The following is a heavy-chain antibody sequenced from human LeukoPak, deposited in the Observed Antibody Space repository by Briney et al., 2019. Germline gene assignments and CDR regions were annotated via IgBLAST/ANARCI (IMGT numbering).Heavy chain of an antibody. J-gene: IGHJ4*02. Sequence: PGGSLRLSCAASGFTFSNAWMSWVRQAPGKGMEGVGRIKSKTDGGTTDYAGPVKGIFTISRDDSKNTLYLQMNSLKTEDTAVYYCTTDTAYCGGDCYYHWGQGTLVTVSS. D-gene: IGHD2-21*01. CDR1: GFTFSNAW. V-gene: IGHV3-15*01. CDR2: IKSKTDGGTT. CDR3: TTDTAYCGGDCYYH.